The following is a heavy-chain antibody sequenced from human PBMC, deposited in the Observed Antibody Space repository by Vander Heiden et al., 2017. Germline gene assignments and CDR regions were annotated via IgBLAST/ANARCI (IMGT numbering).Heavy chain of an antibody. CDR2: FDPDDGET. V-gene: IGHV1-24*01. Sequence: QVQLVQSGAEVRKPGASVKVSGKVSGYILTELSMHWVRQAPGKGLEWMGGFDPDDGETIYAQNLQGRVTTTEDTSTNTAYMELSSLRSEDTAVYYCATLPYFYDSSTYGSFDFWGQGTLVTVSS. D-gene: IGHD3-22*01. CDR3: ATLPYFYDSSTYGSFDF. J-gene: IGHJ4*02. CDR1: GYILTELS.